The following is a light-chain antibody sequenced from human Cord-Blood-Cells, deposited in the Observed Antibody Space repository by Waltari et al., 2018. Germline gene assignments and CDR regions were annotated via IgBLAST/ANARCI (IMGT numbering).Light chain of an antibody. J-gene: IGKJ3*01. CDR1: QGISSW. CDR3: EQANTFPFT. CDR2: AAS. Sequence: DIQMTHAPSSVSASSGDRVTITCLSSQGISSWLAWYQQIPGKAPKLLIYAASSLQNVVPSRFSGRESGTEFTLNISSLQPEDFETYYCEQANTFPFTFGPGTNVAI. V-gene: IGKV1-12*01.